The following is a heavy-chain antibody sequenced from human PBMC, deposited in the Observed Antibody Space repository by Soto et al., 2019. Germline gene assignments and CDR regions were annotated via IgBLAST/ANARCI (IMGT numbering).Heavy chain of an antibody. CDR3: AKGVGVRGVPDY. J-gene: IGHJ4*02. D-gene: IGHD3-10*01. CDR2: ISGSGGST. CDR1: GFTFSSYA. Sequence: EVQLLESGGGLVQPGGSLRLSCAASGFTFSSYAMSWVHQAPGKGLEWVSGISGSGGSTYYADSVKGRFTISRDNSKNTLYLQMNSLRAEDTAVYYCAKGVGVRGVPDYWGQGTLVTVSS. V-gene: IGHV3-23*01.